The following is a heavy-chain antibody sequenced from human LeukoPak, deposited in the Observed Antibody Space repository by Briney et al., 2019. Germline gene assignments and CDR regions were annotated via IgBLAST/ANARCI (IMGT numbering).Heavy chain of an antibody. CDR1: GFTFSDYY. D-gene: IGHD1-26*01. CDR3: ARGGAHGMDV. Sequence: PGGSLRLSCAASGFTFSDYYMTWIRQAPGKGLEWVSYISGVASDIHYADSVKGRFAISRDNAKNSVYLQMNSLRGEDTAVYYCARGGAHGMDVWGQGTTVTVSS. J-gene: IGHJ6*02. V-gene: IGHV3-11*01. CDR2: ISGVASDI.